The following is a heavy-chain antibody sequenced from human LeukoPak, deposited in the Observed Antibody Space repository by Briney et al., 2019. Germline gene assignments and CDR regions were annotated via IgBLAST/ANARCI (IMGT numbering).Heavy chain of an antibody. CDR3: TRVKYDFWNGYYDY. Sequence: GASVTVSYKPSVYTFTYYYMHWVGQAPGKGGEGMGGINPNNGETDYAQKCQGRVTITRERSNKTAYMEVRRLRSDDTAVYYCTRVKYDFWNGYYDYWGQGVQVTVSS. V-gene: IGHV1-2*02. J-gene: IGHJ4*02. CDR2: INPNNGET. D-gene: IGHD3-3*01. CDR1: VYTFTYYY.